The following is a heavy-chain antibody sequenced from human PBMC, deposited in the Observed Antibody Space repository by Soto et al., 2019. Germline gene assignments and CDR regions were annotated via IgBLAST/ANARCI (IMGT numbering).Heavy chain of an antibody. Sequence: QVQLVQSGAEVKKPGSSVKVSCTASGGTFSRNAINWVRQAPGQGLEWMGGIIPILGTPNYARKFQGRVTITADKSTSTAYMELSSLISEDMAVYYCATAWFGLRSGGLRGYYGMDVWGQGTTVSVSS. CDR2: IIPILGTP. CDR1: GGTFSRNA. CDR3: ATAWFGLRSGGLRGYYGMDV. D-gene: IGHD2-15*01. V-gene: IGHV1-69*06. J-gene: IGHJ6*02.